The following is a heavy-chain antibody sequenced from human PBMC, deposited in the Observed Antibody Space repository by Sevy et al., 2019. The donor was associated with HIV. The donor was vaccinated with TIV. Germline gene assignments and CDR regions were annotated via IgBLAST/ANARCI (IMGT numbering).Heavy chain of an antibody. CDR3: AKDHCSSTSCSNRFDP. J-gene: IGHJ5*02. Sequence: GGSLRLSCAASGFTFSDYGMHWVRQAPGKGLEWVAFIKYDGSYKLYADSLKGRFTISGDNSENTLNLQMKSLRADETAVYYCAKDHCSSTSCSNRFDPWGQGTLVTVSS. CDR2: IKYDGSYK. V-gene: IGHV3-30*02. D-gene: IGHD2-2*01. CDR1: GFTFSDYG.